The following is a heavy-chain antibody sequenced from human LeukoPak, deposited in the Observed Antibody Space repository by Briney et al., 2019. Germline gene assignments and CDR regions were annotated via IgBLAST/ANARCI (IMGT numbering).Heavy chain of an antibody. CDR1: GYTFTGYY. Sequence: ASVKVSCKASGYTFTGYYMHWVRQAPGQGLEWMGWINPNTGATNYAQKFQGRVTMTTDTSISTAYMELSRLRSDDTAVDYCVTLLSNAAFDYWGQGTLVTVSS. CDR2: INPNTGAT. D-gene: IGHD6-25*01. J-gene: IGHJ4*02. V-gene: IGHV1-2*02. CDR3: VTLLSNAAFDY.